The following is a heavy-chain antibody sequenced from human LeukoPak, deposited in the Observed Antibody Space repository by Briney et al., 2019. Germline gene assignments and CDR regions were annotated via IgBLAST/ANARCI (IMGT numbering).Heavy chain of an antibody. Sequence: AGGSLRLSCAASGFTFSSYSMNWVRKAPGKGLEWVSYISSGGSTIYYADSVKGRFTISRDNARNSLYLQMNSLRAEDTAVYYCASPTNRGYWGQGTLVTVSS. D-gene: IGHD2-2*01. CDR3: ASPTNRGY. CDR2: ISSGGSTI. J-gene: IGHJ4*02. V-gene: IGHV3-48*01. CDR1: GFTFSSYS.